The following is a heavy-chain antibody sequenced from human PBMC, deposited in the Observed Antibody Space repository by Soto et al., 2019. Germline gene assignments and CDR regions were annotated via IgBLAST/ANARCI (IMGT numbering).Heavy chain of an antibody. D-gene: IGHD1-26*01. CDR2: TWYDGSTT. CDR3: ARDSQWELTNAFEV. J-gene: IGHJ3*01. Sequence: ESGGGVVQPGKSLRLSCAASGFAFSTYGMHWVRQAPGKGLEWVAVTWYDGSTTYYADSVRGRFTVSRDNPKNRLYLQMNSLRAEDTAVYYCARDSQWELTNAFEVWGQGTTVTVSS. CDR1: GFAFSTYG. V-gene: IGHV3-33*01.